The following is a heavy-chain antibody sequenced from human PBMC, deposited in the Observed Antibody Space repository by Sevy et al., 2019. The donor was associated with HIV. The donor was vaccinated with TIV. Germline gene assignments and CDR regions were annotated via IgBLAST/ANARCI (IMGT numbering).Heavy chain of an antibody. CDR1: GDSFSSYF. CDR3: ARSNWVTATNGFSKSYYFDY. Sequence: SETLSLTCTVSGDSFSSYFWAWIRQPAGKGLEWIGRINTSRSTNYNPSLKSRVTMSVDTSKSQFSLKVTSLTAADTAIYFCARSNWVTATNGFSKSYYFDYWGQGSLVTVSS. V-gene: IGHV4-4*07. J-gene: IGHJ4*02. CDR2: INTSRST. D-gene: IGHD7-27*01.